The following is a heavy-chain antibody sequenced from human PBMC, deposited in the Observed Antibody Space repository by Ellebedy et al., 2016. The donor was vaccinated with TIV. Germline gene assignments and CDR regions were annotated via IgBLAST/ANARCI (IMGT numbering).Heavy chain of an antibody. Sequence: SETLSLTCAVYGGSFSGYYRNWIRQPPGKGLEWIGEINHSGSTNYNPSLKSRVTLSVDTSKNHFSLKLSSVTAADTAVYYCARGPTNHYNSSGYSGPFDYWGQGTLVTVSS. CDR2: INHSGST. J-gene: IGHJ4*02. D-gene: IGHD3-22*01. CDR1: GGSFSGYY. V-gene: IGHV4-34*01. CDR3: ARGPTNHYNSSGYSGPFDY.